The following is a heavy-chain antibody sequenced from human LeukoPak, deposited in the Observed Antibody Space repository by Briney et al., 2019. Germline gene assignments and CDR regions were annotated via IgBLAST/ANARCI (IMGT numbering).Heavy chain of an antibody. CDR3: ARGIVGATTVVYYYYGMDV. V-gene: IGHV1-69*13. J-gene: IGHJ6*02. CDR2: IIPIFGTA. Sequence: GASVKVSCRASGGTFSSYAISWVRRAPGQGLEWMGGIIPIFGTANYAQKFQGRVTITADESTSTAYMELSSLRSEDTAVYYCARGIVGATTVVYYYYGMDVWGQGTTVTVSS. D-gene: IGHD1-26*01. CDR1: GGTFSSYA.